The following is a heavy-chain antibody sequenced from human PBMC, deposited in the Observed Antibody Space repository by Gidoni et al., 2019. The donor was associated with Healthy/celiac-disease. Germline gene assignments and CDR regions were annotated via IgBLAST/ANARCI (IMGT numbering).Heavy chain of an antibody. CDR2: VTYDGSNK. V-gene: IGHV3-30*18. CDR1: GFTLSSYG. CDR3: AKVSGVGSGSYYYDY. D-gene: IGHD3-10*01. J-gene: IGHJ4*02. Sequence: QVQLVESGGSVVQPGRSLRRSCAGSGFTLSSYGMHWVRQAPGKGLEWVAVVTYDGSNKYYADSVKGRCTIARDNSKNTLYLQMNSLRAEDTAVYYCAKVSGVGSGSYYYDYWGQGTLVTVSS.